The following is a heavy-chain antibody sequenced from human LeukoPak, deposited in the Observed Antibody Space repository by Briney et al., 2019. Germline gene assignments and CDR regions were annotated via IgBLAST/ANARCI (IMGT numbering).Heavy chain of an antibody. CDR1: GFTFSDYA. Sequence: GGSLRLSCSASGFTFSDYAMHWVRQPPGKGLEYVSGVSSDGGSTYSADSVKGRFTISRNNSKNTLYLQMSGPRGEDTAVYYSVSALSSTVTTKRKFDYWGQGTLVTVSS. J-gene: IGHJ4*02. CDR2: VSSDGGST. D-gene: IGHD4-17*01. CDR3: VSALSSTVTTKRKFDY. V-gene: IGHV3-64D*06.